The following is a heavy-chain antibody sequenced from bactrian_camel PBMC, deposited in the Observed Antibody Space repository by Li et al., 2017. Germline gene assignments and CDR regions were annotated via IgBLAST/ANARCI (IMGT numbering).Heavy chain of an antibody. V-gene: IGHV3S25*01. CDR3: LSDLFGPAGYY. Sequence: QVQLVESGGGSVQAGGSLRLSCAASGFTFSASWMHWVRQAPGKGLEWVSFISSSGGRTCYADSVKGRFTNSRDNAKNTLYLQMISLKPEDTAVYYCLSDLFGPAGYYWGRGTQVTVS. CDR2: ISSSGGRT. CDR1: GFTFSASW. D-gene: IGHD1*01. J-gene: IGHJ4*01.